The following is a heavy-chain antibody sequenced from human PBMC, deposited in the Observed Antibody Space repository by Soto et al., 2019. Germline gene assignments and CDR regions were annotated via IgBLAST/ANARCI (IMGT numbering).Heavy chain of an antibody. CDR1: GGSIDSADYY. V-gene: IGHV4-30-4*01. Sequence: SEPLSLPCRVSGGSIDSADYYWTWIRQLSGKGAEWIGNIYYRGTTFYNPSLKSRLTISIDTSRNQFSLQLTSVTAPDTAVYFCARDQGYRDFSYAYHYYYHMDIWGQGTTVTVSS. CDR2: IYYRGTT. CDR3: ARDQGYRDFSYAYHYYYHMDI. D-gene: IGHD3-3*01. J-gene: IGHJ6*02.